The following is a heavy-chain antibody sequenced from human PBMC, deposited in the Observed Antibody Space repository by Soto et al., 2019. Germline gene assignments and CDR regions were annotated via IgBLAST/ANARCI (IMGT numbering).Heavy chain of an antibody. J-gene: IGHJ3*02. Sequence: SVKVSCKASGYTFNIYAIHWVRRAPGQRPEWMGWMNAGNGNTEYSPKFHGRVTMTRDRYARAAYMELSGLTSEDTAVYYCARDCTYCGGDTGREAFDIWGQGTMVTVSS. CDR1: GYTFNIYA. D-gene: IGHD2-21*01. CDR2: MNAGNGNT. V-gene: IGHV1-3*01. CDR3: ARDCTYCGGDTGREAFDI.